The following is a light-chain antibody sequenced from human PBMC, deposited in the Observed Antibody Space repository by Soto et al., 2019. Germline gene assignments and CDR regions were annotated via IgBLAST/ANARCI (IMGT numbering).Light chain of an antibody. CDR2: GAS. J-gene: IGKJ4*01. V-gene: IGKV3-15*01. CDR1: QSVSSD. CDR3: QQRSNWPLT. Sequence: EIVMTQSPATLSVSPGERATLSCRASQSVSSDLAWYHQKPGQAPRLLIYGASTRATGIPARFSGSGSGTEFTLTINSLEPEDFAVYYCQQRSNWPLTFGGGTKVDIK.